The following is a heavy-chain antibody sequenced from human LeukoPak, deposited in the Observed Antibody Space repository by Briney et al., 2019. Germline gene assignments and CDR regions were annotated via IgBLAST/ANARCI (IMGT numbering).Heavy chain of an antibody. CDR3: ARGAPYFDY. CDR2: ISSSSSTI. V-gene: IGHV3-48*01. J-gene: IGHJ4*02. Sequence: PGGSLRLSCAASGFTFSSYSMNWVRQAPGKGLEWVSYISSSSSTIYYADSVKGRFTISRDNAKNSLYLQMSSLRAEDTAVYYCARGAPYFDYWGQGTLVTVSS. CDR1: GFTFSSYS.